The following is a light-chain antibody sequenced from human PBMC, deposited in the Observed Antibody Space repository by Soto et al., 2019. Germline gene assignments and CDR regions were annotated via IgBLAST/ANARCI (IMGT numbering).Light chain of an antibody. V-gene: IGKV3-20*01. J-gene: IGKJ4*01. CDR2: GAS. Sequence: EIVLTQSPGTLSLSSGERATLSCRASQSVRSNNLAWYQQKPGQAPRLLIYGASSRATGIPDRFSGSGSGTDFTLTISRLEPEDFAVYYCQQYASSPLTFGGGTKVEIK. CDR1: QSVRSNN. CDR3: QQYASSPLT.